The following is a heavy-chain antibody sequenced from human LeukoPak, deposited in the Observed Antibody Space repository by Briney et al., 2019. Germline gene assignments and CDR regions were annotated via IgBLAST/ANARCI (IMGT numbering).Heavy chain of an antibody. CDR2: INPNSGGT. D-gene: IGHD3-3*01. V-gene: IGHV1-2*02. J-gene: IGHJ3*02. CDR1: GYTFTDYY. CDR3: ARGYYDFWSAYSADAFDI. Sequence: GASVKVSCKASGYTFTDYYIHWVRQAPGQGLEWMGWINPNSGGTNYAQKFQGRVTMTRDTSISTAYMELSRLSSDYTAVYYCARGYYDFWSAYSADAFDIWGQGTAVTVSS.